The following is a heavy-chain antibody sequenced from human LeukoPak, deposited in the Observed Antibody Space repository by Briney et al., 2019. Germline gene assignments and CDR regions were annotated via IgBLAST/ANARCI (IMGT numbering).Heavy chain of an antibody. V-gene: IGHV3-21*01. CDR1: GFTFSSYS. CDR2: ISSGSTYI. J-gene: IGHJ4*02. D-gene: IGHD6-19*01. CDR3: ARDSSGWPKQPDY. Sequence: GGSLRLSCAASGFTFSSYSMNWVRQAPGKGLEWVSSISSGSTYIYYADSVKGRFTISRDNAKNSLYLQMSSLRAEDTAVYYCARDSSGWPKQPDYWGQGTLVTVSS.